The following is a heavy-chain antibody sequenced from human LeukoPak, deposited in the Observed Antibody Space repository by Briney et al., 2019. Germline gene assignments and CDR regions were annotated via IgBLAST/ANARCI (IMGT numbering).Heavy chain of an antibody. CDR2: IIPIFGTA. Sequence: GASVKVSCKASGGTFSSYAISWVRQAPGQGLEWMGGIIPIFGTANYAQKFQGRVTITADKSTSTAYMGLTSLRSDDTAVYYCAMGETVTTPPRDYWGQGTLVTVSS. V-gene: IGHV1-69*06. D-gene: IGHD4-17*01. J-gene: IGHJ4*02. CDR3: AMGETVTTPPRDY. CDR1: GGTFSSYA.